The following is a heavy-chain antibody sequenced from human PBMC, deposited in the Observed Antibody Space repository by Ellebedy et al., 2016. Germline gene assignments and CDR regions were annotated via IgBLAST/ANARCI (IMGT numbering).Heavy chain of an antibody. J-gene: IGHJ4*02. CDR1: GGSISSYY. CDR2: IYYSGST. Sequence: GSLRLXXTVSGGSISSYYWSWIRQPPGKGLEWIGYIYYSGSTNYNPSLKSRVTISVDTSKNQFSLKLSSVTAADTAVYYCARVSTGDGYYFDYWGQGTLVTVSS. V-gene: IGHV4-59*12. D-gene: IGHD7-27*01. CDR3: ARVSTGDGYYFDY.